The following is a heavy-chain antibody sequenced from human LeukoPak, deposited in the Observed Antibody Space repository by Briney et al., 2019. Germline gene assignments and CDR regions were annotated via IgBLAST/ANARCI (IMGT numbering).Heavy chain of an antibody. J-gene: IGHJ4*02. D-gene: IGHD6-13*01. CDR1: GSFFTTYW. V-gene: IGHV5-10-1*01. Sequence: GAALRSSCKGSGSFFTTYWISWGRQLPGKGLERRGGIDPSDSYTNYSPSFQGHVTISADKSISTAYLQWSSLKASDTAMYYCASSSKGSTWYRFDYWGQGTLVTVSS. CDR3: ASSSKGSTWYRFDY. CDR2: IDPSDSYT.